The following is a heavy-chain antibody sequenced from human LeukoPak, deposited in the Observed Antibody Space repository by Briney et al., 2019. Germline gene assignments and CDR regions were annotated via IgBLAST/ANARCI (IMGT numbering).Heavy chain of an antibody. D-gene: IGHD3-22*01. V-gene: IGHV3-30*09. CDR3: CGDSSGYYGYYYYGMDV. CDR2: ISYDGSNE. Sequence: TGGSLRLSCAASGFTFSSYAMHWVRQVPGKGLEWVAVISYDGSNEFYADSVKGRFAISRDNSKNTLYLQMNSLRAEDTAVYYCCGDSSGYYGYYYYGMDVWGQGTTVTVSS. CDR1: GFTFSSYA. J-gene: IGHJ6*02.